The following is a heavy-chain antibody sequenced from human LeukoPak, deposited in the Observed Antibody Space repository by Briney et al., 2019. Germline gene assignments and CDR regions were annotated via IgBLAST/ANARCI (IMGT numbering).Heavy chain of an antibody. V-gene: IGHV3-9*01. CDR1: VFTFYEYA. J-gene: IGHJ3*01. Sequence: GGSLRLSCAASVFTFYEYAMHGVRQAPGKGLEWVSGISYSSATIVYVDSVKGRFIISRDKDTNSLYMQMNSLRAEDTALYFCAKDRGGGSQLGDAFDVWGQGTMVSVSS. D-gene: IGHD2-15*01. CDR2: ISYSSATI. CDR3: AKDRGGGSQLGDAFDV.